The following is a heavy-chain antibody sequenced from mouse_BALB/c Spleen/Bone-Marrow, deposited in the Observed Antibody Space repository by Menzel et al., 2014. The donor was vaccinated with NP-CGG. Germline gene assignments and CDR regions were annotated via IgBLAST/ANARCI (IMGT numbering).Heavy chain of an antibody. Sequence: VQLQPSGAELVKPGASVKLSCTASGFNIKDTYMHWVKQRPEQGLEWIVGIDPANGNTKYDPKFQGKATITADTSSXTAYLQLSSLTSEDTAVYYCAYYRYDEGGFAFWGQGTLVTVSA. CDR3: AYYRYDEGGFAF. CDR2: IDPANGNT. J-gene: IGHJ3*01. D-gene: IGHD2-14*01. CDR1: GFNIKDTY. V-gene: IGHV14-3*02.